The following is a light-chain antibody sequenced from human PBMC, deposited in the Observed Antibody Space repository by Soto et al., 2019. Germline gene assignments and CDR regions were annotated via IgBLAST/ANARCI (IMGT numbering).Light chain of an antibody. CDR3: QRYGLSPPFS. CDR2: ATS. J-gene: IGKJ3*01. V-gene: IGKV3-20*01. CDR1: QSLNRNY. Sequence: PGERASLSCRASQSLNRNYVAWYQQKVGQAPRLLIYATSGKATDIPDRFRGSGSGTEFNLTIARLEPEDFAVYYCQRYGLSPPFSFGPGTKVEIK.